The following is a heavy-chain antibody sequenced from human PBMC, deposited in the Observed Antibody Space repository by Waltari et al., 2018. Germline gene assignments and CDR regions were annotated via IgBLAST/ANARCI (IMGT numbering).Heavy chain of an antibody. Sequence: QVQLQQWGAGLLRPSETLSLTCAVYGASFSDYYWAWVRQPPGKGLEWIGQIRHPGSTNHNPALKSRVTISLDTPMSQFSLRLSSVTAADTALYFCTRGGNYDFWSHRPFVDPWGQGTLVTVSS. D-gene: IGHD3-3*01. CDR3: TRGGNYDFWSHRPFVDP. CDR1: GASFSDYY. CDR2: IRHPGST. V-gene: IGHV4-34*01. J-gene: IGHJ5*02.